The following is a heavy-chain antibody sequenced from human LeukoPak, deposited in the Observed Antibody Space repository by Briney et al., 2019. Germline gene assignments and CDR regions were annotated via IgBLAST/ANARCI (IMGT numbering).Heavy chain of an antibody. CDR2: MNPNSGNT. CDR1: GYTFTSYD. J-gene: IGHJ5*02. CDR3: ARVGYCSSTSCYGYNWFDP. D-gene: IGHD2-2*03. V-gene: IGHV1-8*01. Sequence: ASVKVSCKASGYTFTSYDINWVRQATGQGLEWMGWMNPNSGNTGYAQKFQGRVTMTRNTSISTAYMELSCLRSEDTAVYYCARVGYCSSTSCYGYNWFDPWGQGTLVTLSS.